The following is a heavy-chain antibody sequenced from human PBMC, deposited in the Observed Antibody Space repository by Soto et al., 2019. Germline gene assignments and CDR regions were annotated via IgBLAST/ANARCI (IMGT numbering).Heavy chain of an antibody. V-gene: IGHV1-69*02. CDR1: GGTFSSYT. J-gene: IGHJ4*02. CDR3: ARGPLADYYDSSGYLPHGPFDY. D-gene: IGHD3-22*01. Sequence: SVKVSCKASGGTFSSYTISWVRQAPGQGLEWMGRIIPILGIANYAQKFQGRVTITADKSTSTAYMELSSLRSEDTAVYYCARGPLADYYDSSGYLPHGPFDYWGQGTLVTVSS. CDR2: IIPILGIA.